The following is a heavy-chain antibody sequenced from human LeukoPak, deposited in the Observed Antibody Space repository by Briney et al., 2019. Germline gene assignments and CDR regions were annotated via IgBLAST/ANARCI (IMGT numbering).Heavy chain of an antibody. J-gene: IGHJ4*02. Sequence: GASVKVSCKASGYTXTSYYMHWVRQAPGQGLEWMGIINPSGGSTSYAQKFQGRVTMTRDTSTSTVYMELSSLRSEDTAVYYCARVGVGATFFDYWGQGTLVTVSS. CDR2: INPSGGST. CDR1: GYTXTSYY. D-gene: IGHD1-26*01. CDR3: ARVGVGATFFDY. V-gene: IGHV1-46*01.